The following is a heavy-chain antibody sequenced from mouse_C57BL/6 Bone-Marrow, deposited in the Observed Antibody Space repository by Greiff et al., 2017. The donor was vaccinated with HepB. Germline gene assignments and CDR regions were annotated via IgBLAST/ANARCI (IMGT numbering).Heavy chain of an antibody. CDR2: INPNNGGT. CDR1: GYTFTDYN. D-gene: IGHD2-4*01. J-gene: IGHJ1*03. V-gene: IGHV1-22*01. CDR3: ARNFYDYDWYFDV. Sequence: EVQLQESGPELVKPGASVKMSCKASGYTFTDYNMHWVKQSHGKILEWIGYINPNNGGTSYNQKFKGKATLTVNKSSSTAYMELRSLTSEDSAVYYCARNFYDYDWYFDVWGTGTTVTVSS.